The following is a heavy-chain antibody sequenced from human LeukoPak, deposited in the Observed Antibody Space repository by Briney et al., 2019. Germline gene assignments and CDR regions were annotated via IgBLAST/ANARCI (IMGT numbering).Heavy chain of an antibody. Sequence: ASVTVSCKASGYTFTGYYMHWVRQAPGQGLAWMGWINANSGGTNYAQKFQGRVTMTRDTSISTAYMELSRLRSDDTAVYYCARSPKAGKKFDYWGQGTLVTVSS. CDR2: INANSGGT. CDR1: GYTFTGYY. V-gene: IGHV1-2*02. D-gene: IGHD6-13*01. J-gene: IGHJ4*02. CDR3: ARSPKAGKKFDY.